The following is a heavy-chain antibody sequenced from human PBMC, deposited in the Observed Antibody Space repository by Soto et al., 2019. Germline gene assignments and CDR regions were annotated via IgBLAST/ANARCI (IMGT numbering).Heavy chain of an antibody. J-gene: IGHJ5*02. Sequence: QVQLQESGPGLVKPSQTLSLTCTVSGGSISSGDYYWSWIRQPPGKGLEWVAYIFYSGSTYYNPSLKSQVTISVDTSKNQFSLKLSSVTAADTVVYYCAGGRLGYCSSSSCYWFDPWGQGTRVTVSS. CDR2: IFYSGST. D-gene: IGHD2-2*01. CDR1: GGSISSGDYY. CDR3: AGGRLGYCSSSSCYWFDP. V-gene: IGHV4-30-4*01.